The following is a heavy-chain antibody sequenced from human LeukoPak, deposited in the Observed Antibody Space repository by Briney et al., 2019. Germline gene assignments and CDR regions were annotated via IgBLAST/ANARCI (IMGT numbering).Heavy chain of an antibody. CDR1: GFTFSSYG. CDR3: ARGNFTNYYDSSGYSETFDY. D-gene: IGHD3-22*01. V-gene: IGHV3-30*19. J-gene: IGHJ4*02. Sequence: GRSLRLSCAASGFTFSSYGMHWVRQAPGKGLEWVAVIWYDGSNKYYADSVKGRFTISRDNSKNTLYLQMNSLRAEDTAVYYCARGNFTNYYDSSGYSETFDYWGQGTLVTVSS. CDR2: IWYDGSNK.